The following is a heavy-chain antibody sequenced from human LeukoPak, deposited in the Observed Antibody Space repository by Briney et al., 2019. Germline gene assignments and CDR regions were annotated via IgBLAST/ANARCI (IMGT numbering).Heavy chain of an antibody. CDR2: ISGSGGST. Sequence: GGSLRLSCAASGFTSSSYAMNWVRQAPGKGLKWVSVISGSGGSTYYADSVKGRFTISRDNSKNTLYLQMNSLRAEDTAVYYCAKEPITMIRGAPFDYWGQGTLVTVSS. V-gene: IGHV3-23*01. D-gene: IGHD3-10*01. CDR1: GFTSSSYA. CDR3: AKEPITMIRGAPFDY. J-gene: IGHJ4*02.